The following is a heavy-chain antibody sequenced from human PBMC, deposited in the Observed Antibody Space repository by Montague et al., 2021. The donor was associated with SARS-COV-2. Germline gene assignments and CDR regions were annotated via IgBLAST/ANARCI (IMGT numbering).Heavy chain of an antibody. CDR1: GGPISGSSDD. Sequence: SETRSLTCTVTGGPISGSSDDWGWIRQSPGKGLEWIASVDYSGXTXYXXSLKSRLTISVDTSKNQFSLKLNSVTAADTALYYCARREYSYGWGDWGQGTLVTVSS. J-gene: IGHJ4*02. D-gene: IGHD5-18*01. CDR2: VDYSGXT. V-gene: IGHV4-39*01. CDR3: ARREYSYGWGD.